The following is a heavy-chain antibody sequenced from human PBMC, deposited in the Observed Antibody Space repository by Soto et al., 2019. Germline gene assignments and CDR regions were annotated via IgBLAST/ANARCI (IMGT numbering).Heavy chain of an antibody. CDR2: IGTAGDT. CDR3: ARVAFRGSKNRVIDY. CDR1: GFTFSSYD. V-gene: IGHV3-13*01. J-gene: IGHJ4*02. D-gene: IGHD3-10*01. Sequence: EVQLVESGGGLVQPGGSLRLSCAASGFTFSSYDMHWVRQATGKGLEWVSAIGTAGDTYYPGSVKGRFTISRENAKNSLYLQMNSLRAGDTAVYYCARVAFRGSKNRVIDYWGQGTLVTVSS.